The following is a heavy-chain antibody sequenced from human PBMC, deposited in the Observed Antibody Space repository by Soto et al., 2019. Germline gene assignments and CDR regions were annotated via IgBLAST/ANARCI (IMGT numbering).Heavy chain of an antibody. CDR2: INAGNGNT. CDR3: ATQSPYSYGHFDY. CDR1: GYTFTSYA. Sequence: ASVKVSCKASGYTFTSYAMHWVRQAPGQRLEWMGWINAGNGNTKYSQKFQGRVTITRDTSASTAYMELSSLRSEDTAVYYCATQSPYSYGHFDYWGQGTLVTVS. J-gene: IGHJ4*02. D-gene: IGHD5-18*01. V-gene: IGHV1-3*01.